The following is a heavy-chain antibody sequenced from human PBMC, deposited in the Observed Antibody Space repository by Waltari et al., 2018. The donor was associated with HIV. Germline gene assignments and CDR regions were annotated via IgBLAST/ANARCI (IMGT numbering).Heavy chain of an antibody. J-gene: IGHJ4*02. V-gene: IGHV3-9*01. CDR2: ISWNSGSI. CDR1: GFTFDAFA. Sequence: EVQLVESGGGLVQPGRSLRLSCAASGFTFDAFALHWGRQAPGKGLGWVSGISWNSGSIGYADSGKGRFTISRDNAKNSLYLQMNSLRAEDTALYYCAKAAVRGVIITNFDYWGQGTLVTVSS. CDR3: AKAAVRGVIITNFDY. D-gene: IGHD3-10*01.